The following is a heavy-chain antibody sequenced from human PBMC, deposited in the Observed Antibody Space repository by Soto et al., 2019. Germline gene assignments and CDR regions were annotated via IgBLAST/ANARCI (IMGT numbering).Heavy chain of an antibody. Sequence: GATVKVSCKASGYTFTGYYMHWVQQAPGQALEWMGWINPNSGGTNYAQKFQGWVTMTRDTSISTAYMELSRLRSDDTAVYYCAREESSGWALTAGAFDIWGQGTMVTVSS. CDR2: INPNSGGT. V-gene: IGHV1-2*04. CDR1: GYTFTGYY. CDR3: AREESSGWALTAGAFDI. J-gene: IGHJ3*02. D-gene: IGHD6-19*01.